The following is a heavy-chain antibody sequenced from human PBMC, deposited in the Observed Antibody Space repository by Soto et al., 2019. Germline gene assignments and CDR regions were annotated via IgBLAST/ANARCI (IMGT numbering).Heavy chain of an antibody. Sequence: SGGSLRLSCAASGFTFSSYAMSWVRQAPGKGLEWVSAISGSGGSTYYADSAKGRFTISRDNSKNTLYLQMNSLRAEDTAVYYCAKVLYCSSTSCYAVDYWGQGTLVTVSS. V-gene: IGHV3-23*01. D-gene: IGHD2-2*01. CDR1: GFTFSSYA. CDR3: AKVLYCSSTSCYAVDY. CDR2: ISGSGGST. J-gene: IGHJ4*02.